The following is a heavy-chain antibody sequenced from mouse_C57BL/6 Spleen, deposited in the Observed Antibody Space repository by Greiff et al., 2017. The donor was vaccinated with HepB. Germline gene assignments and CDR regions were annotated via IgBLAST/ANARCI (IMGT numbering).Heavy chain of an antibody. CDR2: ISSGSSTI. Sequence: EVKLMESGGGLVKPGGSLKLSCAASGFTFSDYGMHWVRQAPEKGLEWVAYISSGSSTIYYADTGKGRFTISRDNAKNTLFLQMTSLRSEETAMYYCARDYYSNYYAMDYWGQGTSVTVSS. D-gene: IGHD2-5*01. CDR1: GFTFSDYG. CDR3: ARDYYSNYYAMDY. J-gene: IGHJ4*01. V-gene: IGHV5-17*01.